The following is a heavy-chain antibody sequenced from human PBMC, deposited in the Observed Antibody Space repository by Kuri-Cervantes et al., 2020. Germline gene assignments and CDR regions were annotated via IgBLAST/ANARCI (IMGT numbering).Heavy chain of an antibody. J-gene: IGHJ6*02. Sequence: ESLKISCTVSGGSISSYYWSWIRQPPGKGLEWIGYIYYSGSTNYNPSLKGRVTISVDTSKNQFSLKLSSVTAADTAVYYCARAQNYYGMDVWGQGTTVTLSS. CDR3: ARAQNYYGMDV. CDR2: IYYSGST. CDR1: GGSISSYY. V-gene: IGHV4-59*01.